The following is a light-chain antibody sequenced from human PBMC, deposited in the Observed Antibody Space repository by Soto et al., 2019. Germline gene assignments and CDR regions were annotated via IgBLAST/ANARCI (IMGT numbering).Light chain of an antibody. J-gene: IGKJ5*01. CDR3: HQRLSWPIT. V-gene: IGKV3-11*01. Sequence: EVVLTQYTASLSLSPGEGATLSCRASESISSQLVWYQQIPGQAPRLLIYDASNRATGVPARFSGSGSGTDFTLTISSLEPEDFAVYYCHQRLSWPITFGQGTRLAV. CDR1: ESISSQ. CDR2: DAS.